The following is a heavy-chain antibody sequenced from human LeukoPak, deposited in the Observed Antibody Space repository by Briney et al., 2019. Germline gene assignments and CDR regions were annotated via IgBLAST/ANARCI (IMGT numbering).Heavy chain of an antibody. CDR1: GGSFSGYY. D-gene: IGHD6-6*01. CDR3: ARAWAARKGTNYYMDV. CDR2: INHSGST. Sequence: PSETLSLXCAVYGGSFSGYYWSWIRQPPGKGLEWIGEINHSGSTNYNPSLKSRVTISVDTSKNQFSLKLSSVTAADTAVYYCARAWAARKGTNYYMDVWGKGTTVTVSS. J-gene: IGHJ6*03. V-gene: IGHV4-34*01.